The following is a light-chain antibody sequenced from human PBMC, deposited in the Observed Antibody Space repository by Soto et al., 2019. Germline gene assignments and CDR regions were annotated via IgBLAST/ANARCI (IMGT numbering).Light chain of an antibody. CDR1: QTISSW. CDR3: QQYGSSPKT. V-gene: IGKV1-5*03. CDR2: KAS. J-gene: IGKJ1*01. Sequence: DIQMTQSPASLSSCVGCRVTXACLASQTISSWLAWYQQKPGKAPKLLIYKASTLKSGVPSRFSGSGSETDFTLTINRLEPEDFAVYYCQQYGSSPKTFGQGTKVDIK.